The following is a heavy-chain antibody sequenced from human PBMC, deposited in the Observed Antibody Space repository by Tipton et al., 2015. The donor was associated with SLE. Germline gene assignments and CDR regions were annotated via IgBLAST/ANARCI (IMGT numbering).Heavy chain of an antibody. V-gene: IGHV3-7*05. Sequence: SLRLSCAASGFTFSSYWMSWVRQAPGKGLEWVANIKQDGSEKYYVDSVKGRFTISRDNAKNSLYLQMNSLRAEDTAVYYCARDQAMVSYYFDYWGQGTLVTVSS. CDR2: IKQDGSEK. J-gene: IGHJ4*02. CDR3: ARDQAMVSYYFDY. D-gene: IGHD5-18*01. CDR1: GFTFSSYW.